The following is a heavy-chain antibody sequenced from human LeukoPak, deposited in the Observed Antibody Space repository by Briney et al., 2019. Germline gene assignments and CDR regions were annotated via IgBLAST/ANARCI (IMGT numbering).Heavy chain of an antibody. J-gene: IGHJ5*02. CDR2: INHSGST. V-gene: IGHV4-34*01. CDR1: GGSFSGYY. Sequence: SETLSLTCAVYGGSFSGYYWSWIRQPPRKGLEWIGEINHSGSTNYNPSLKSRVTISVDTSKNQFSLKLSSVTAADTAVYYCAIAAAGSPTVGRYNWFDPWGQGTLVTVSS. CDR3: AIAAAGSPTVGRYNWFDP. D-gene: IGHD6-13*01.